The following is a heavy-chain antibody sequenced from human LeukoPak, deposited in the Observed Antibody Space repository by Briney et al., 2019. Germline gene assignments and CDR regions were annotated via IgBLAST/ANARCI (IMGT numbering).Heavy chain of an antibody. J-gene: IGHJ5*02. D-gene: IGHD6-13*01. V-gene: IGHV4-39*07. CDR1: GGSISSSSYY. Sequence: SETLSLTCTVSGGSISSSSYYWGRIRQPPGKGLEWIGSIYNSGSTYYNASLESRVTISVDTSKNQFSLKLSSVTAADTAVYYCARAYSSSWYFNWFDPWGQGTLVTVSS. CDR2: IYNSGST. CDR3: ARAYSSSWYFNWFDP.